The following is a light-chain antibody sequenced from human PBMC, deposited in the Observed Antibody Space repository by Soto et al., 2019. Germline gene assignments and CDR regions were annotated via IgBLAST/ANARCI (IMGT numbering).Light chain of an antibody. CDR1: QSVSSY. Sequence: EIVLTQSPATLSLSPGERATLSCRASQSVSSYLAWYQQKPGQAPRLLIYDASNRATGIPARFSGSRSGTDFTLTISSLEPEDFAVYYCQQRGTFGQGTKVEIK. J-gene: IGKJ1*01. CDR2: DAS. V-gene: IGKV3-11*01. CDR3: QQRGT.